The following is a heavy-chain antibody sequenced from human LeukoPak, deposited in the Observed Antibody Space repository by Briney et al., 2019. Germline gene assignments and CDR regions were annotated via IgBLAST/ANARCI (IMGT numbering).Heavy chain of an antibody. Sequence: SQTLSLTCTVSGGSISSGSYYWSWIRQHTGKGLEWIGYISYSGSNFYNPSRKRGITISENTYKKQFSLKLSSVTAADTAVYYCARDYTGSYYFDYWGQGTLVTVSS. D-gene: IGHD1-26*01. V-gene: IGHV4-31*03. CDR1: GGSISSGSYY. CDR3: ARDYTGSYYFDY. J-gene: IGHJ4*02. CDR2: ISYSGSN.